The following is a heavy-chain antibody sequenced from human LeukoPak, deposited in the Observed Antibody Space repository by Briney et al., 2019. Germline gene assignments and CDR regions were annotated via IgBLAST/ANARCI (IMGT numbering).Heavy chain of an antibody. CDR1: GFTVSSNS. D-gene: IGHD2-21*02. CDR3: AKDFVVVPGNVNYFDY. J-gene: IGHJ4*02. Sequence: GGSLRLSCAASGFTVSSNSMSWVRQAPGKGLEWVSAISGSGDNTYYADSVKGRFTVSRDNSKNTLYVQMKSLRAEDTAVYYCAKDFVVVPGNVNYFDYWGQGTLVTVSS. V-gene: IGHV3-23*01. CDR2: ISGSGDNT.